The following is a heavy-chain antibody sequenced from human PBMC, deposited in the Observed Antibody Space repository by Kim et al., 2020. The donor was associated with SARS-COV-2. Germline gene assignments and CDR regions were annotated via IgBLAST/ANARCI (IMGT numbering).Heavy chain of an antibody. CDR2: ISGSGDRT. CDR1: GSTFSSYA. CDR3: AKVLEDQLPDY. Sequence: GGSLRLSCTASGSTFSSYAMSWVRQAPGKGLEWVSDISGSGDRTYYEDSVKGRFTISRDNSKNTLYLQMDSLRAEDTATYYCAKVLEDQLPDYWGQGTLVTVSS. D-gene: IGHD2-2*01. V-gene: IGHV3-23*01. J-gene: IGHJ4*02.